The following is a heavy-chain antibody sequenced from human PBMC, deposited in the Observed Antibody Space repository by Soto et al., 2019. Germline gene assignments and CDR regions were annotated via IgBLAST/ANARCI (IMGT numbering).Heavy chain of an antibody. CDR2: IYYSGST. Sequence: SETLSLTCAVYGGSFSGHYWIWIRQPPGKGLEWIGYIYYSGSTNYNPSLKSRVTISVDTSKNQFSLKLSFVTAADTAVYYGARSDTAMVTDYWGQGTLVTVSS. CDR1: GGSFSGHY. V-gene: IGHV4-59*11. CDR3: ARSDTAMVTDY. D-gene: IGHD5-18*01. J-gene: IGHJ4*02.